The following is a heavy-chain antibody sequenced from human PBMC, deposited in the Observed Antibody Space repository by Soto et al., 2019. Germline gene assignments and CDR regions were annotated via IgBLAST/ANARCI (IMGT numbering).Heavy chain of an antibody. D-gene: IGHD5-12*01. V-gene: IGHV4-4*02. Sequence: QVQLQESGPGLVKPSGTLSLSCAVSGGSVSNNNWWSWVRQSPGNGLEWIGEIHHSGGTSYNPSRESRATLSVDKSKNELSLRLNYVTAADTAVYYCTKNSPYALDYWGLGILGAVSS. CDR2: IHHSGGT. CDR1: GGSVSNNNW. CDR3: TKNSPYALDY. J-gene: IGHJ4*02.